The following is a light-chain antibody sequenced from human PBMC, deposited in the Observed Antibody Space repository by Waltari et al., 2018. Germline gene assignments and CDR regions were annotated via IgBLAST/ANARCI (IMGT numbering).Light chain of an antibody. Sequence: QSALTQPASVSGSPGQSITISCTGTSSDVGGYNYVSWYQQHPGKAPKLMIYDVTKRPSWVSNRFSGSKSGNTASLTISGLQAEDEADYYCCSYACSSTLFGGGTKLTVV. CDR3: CSYACSSTL. CDR2: DVT. CDR1: SSDVGGYNY. V-gene: IGLV2-23*02. J-gene: IGLJ2*01.